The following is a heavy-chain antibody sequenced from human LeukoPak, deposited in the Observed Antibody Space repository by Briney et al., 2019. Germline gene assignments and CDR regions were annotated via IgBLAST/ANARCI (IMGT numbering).Heavy chain of an antibody. J-gene: IGHJ4*02. D-gene: IGHD3-10*01. CDR1: GFSVSTYE. V-gene: IGHV3-48*03. CDR3: ARGRPEFFGSGTYLND. CDR2: ISSSGTTI. Sequence: GGSLRLSCAASGFSVSTYEMNWVRQAPGKGLECVSYISSSGTTISYADSVEGRFTISRDNAKKSLYLEMNSLRVEDTAVYYCARGRPEFFGSGTYLNDWGQGTLVTVSS.